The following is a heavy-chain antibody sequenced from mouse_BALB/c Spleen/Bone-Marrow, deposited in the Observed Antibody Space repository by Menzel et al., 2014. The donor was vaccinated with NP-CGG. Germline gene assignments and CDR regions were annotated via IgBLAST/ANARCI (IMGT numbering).Heavy chain of an antibody. Sequence: EVQGVESGGGLVQPGGSRKLSCAASGFTFSSFGMHWVRQAPEKGLEWVAYISSGSSTIYYADTVKGLFTISRDNPKNTLFLQMTSLRSEDTAMYYCARDRYDEYFDVWGAGTTVTVSS. D-gene: IGHD2-14*01. V-gene: IGHV5-17*02. CDR3: ARDRYDEYFDV. CDR1: GFTFSSFG. CDR2: ISSGSSTI. J-gene: IGHJ1*01.